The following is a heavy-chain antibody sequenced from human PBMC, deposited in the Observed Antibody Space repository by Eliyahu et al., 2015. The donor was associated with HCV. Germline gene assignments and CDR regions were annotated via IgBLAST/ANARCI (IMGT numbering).Heavy chain of an antibody. CDR2: ISFTGAT. Sequence: QVQLQESGPGLVKPSQTLSLTCGVSGVSISSGGYYWTWIRQHSTKGPGCGLAISFTGATSYNPSLESRATISIDPSSDQFSLKLTSVTAADTAVYYCAREPGRGGGFDFWGQGTPVTVSS. J-gene: IGHJ5*01. V-gene: IGHV4-31*11. CDR3: AREPGRGGGFDF. D-gene: IGHD2-15*01. CDR1: GVSISSGGYY.